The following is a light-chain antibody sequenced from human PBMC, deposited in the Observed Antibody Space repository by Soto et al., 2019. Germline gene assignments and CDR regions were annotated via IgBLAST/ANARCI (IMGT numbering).Light chain of an antibody. Sequence: DAGVTLSTAPPGGSKGEVVNINCKSRGSVLYSSNNKNYLAWYQQKPGQPHKLLIYWASTRESGVPDRFTGSGSGTDFTLTISSLQAEDVAVYYSQQYYSPPPKFAQGTMVEI. CDR3: QQYYSPPPK. J-gene: IGKJ1*01. CDR2: WAS. V-gene: IGKV4-1*01. CDR1: GSVLYSSNNKNY.